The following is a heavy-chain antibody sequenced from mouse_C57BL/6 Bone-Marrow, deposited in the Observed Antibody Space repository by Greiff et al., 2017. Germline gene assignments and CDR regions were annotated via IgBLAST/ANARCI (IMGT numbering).Heavy chain of an antibody. D-gene: IGHD1-1*02. J-gene: IGHJ2*01. CDR1: GYTFTDYY. CDR2: INPYNGGT. V-gene: IGHV1-19*01. CDR3: ARGGNYDY. Sequence: EVKLMESGPVLVKPGASVKMSCKASGYTFTDYYMNWVKQSHGKSLEWIGVINPYNGGTSYNQKFKGKATLTVDKSSSTAYMELNSLTSEDSAVYYCARGGNYDYWGQGTTLTVSS.